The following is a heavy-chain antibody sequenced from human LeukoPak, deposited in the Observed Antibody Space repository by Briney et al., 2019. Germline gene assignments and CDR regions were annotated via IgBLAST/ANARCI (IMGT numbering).Heavy chain of an antibody. CDR2: ISYLSSHV. J-gene: IGHJ4*02. CDR3: GRAFPPLRTSSAGDL. Sequence: GGSLRLSCSPSGFTFSDYDMNWVRQAPGKGLEWVSSISYLSSHVYYGDSVKGRFSISRDNAKNSLYLQMNSLGAEDTAIYYCGRAFPPLRTSSAGDLWGQGILVTVSS. V-gene: IGHV3-21*01. D-gene: IGHD3-16*01. CDR1: GFTFSDYD.